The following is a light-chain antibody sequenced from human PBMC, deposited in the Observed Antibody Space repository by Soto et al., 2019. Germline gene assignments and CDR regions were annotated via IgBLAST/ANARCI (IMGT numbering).Light chain of an antibody. V-gene: IGKV3-11*01. J-gene: IGKJ5*01. Sequence: EIVMTQSPATLSVSPGERVTLSCRASQSVSSNLAWYQQKPGQAPRLLIYDASNRATGIPARFSGSGSGTEFTMTISSIETEDFAVYYCQQRSNWPPITFGQGTRLEIK. CDR1: QSVSSN. CDR2: DAS. CDR3: QQRSNWPPIT.